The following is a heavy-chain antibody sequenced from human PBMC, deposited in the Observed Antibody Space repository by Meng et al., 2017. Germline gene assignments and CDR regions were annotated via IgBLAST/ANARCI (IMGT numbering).Heavy chain of an antibody. Sequence: GQLVESGAGLEKPWASLNFSCAASGDTFSSYNMERWVQEPAGKGLGWSGEIHNSGGTNYNPYLKGRVTISGDKSKSPSYMKLSSVSAEDTAVYYCARCRLCHVPQYFDHWGHGTLVTVSS. CDR1: GDTFSSYNM. CDR2: IHNSGGT. D-gene: IGHD2-15*01. J-gene: IGHJ4*01. CDR3: ARCRLCHVPQYFDH. V-gene: IGHV4-4*02.